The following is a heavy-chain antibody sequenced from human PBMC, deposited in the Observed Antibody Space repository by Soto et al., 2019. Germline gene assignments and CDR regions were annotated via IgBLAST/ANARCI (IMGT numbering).Heavy chain of an antibody. V-gene: IGHV4-34*01. CDR1: GGSFSGYY. CDR2: INHSGST. CDR3: GRVRRFYGMDV. Sequence: PSETLPLTCPVYGGSFSGYYWSGIRQPPGKGLDLIGEINHSGSTNYNPSLKSRVTISVDPSKNQFSLKLSSVTAEDTAVYYCGRVRRFYGMDVRGQGNRVTVSS. J-gene: IGHJ6*02. D-gene: IGHD6-25*01.